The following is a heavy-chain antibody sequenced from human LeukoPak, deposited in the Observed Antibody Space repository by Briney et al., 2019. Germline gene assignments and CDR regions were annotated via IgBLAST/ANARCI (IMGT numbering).Heavy chain of an antibody. V-gene: IGHV4-4*07. CDR1: GVSISSYY. Sequence: SETLSLTCTVSGVSISSYYWSWIRQPAGKGLEWIGRIYTSGSTNYNPSLNSRVTMSVDTSKNQFSLRLSSVTAADTAVYYCARVTAAGTSVVFDPWGQGTLVTVSS. D-gene: IGHD6-13*01. J-gene: IGHJ5*02. CDR2: IYTSGST. CDR3: ARVTAAGTSVVFDP.